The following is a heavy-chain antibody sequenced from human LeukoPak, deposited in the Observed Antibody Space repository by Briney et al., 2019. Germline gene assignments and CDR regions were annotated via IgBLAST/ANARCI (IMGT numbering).Heavy chain of an antibody. CDR2: IIPIFGTA. CDR1: GGTFSSYA. CDR3: AVYCSSTSCLNWFDP. Sequence: SVKVSCKASGGTFSSYAISWVRQAPGQGLEWMGGIIPIFGTANYAQKFQGRVTITTDEYTSTAYMELSSLRSEDTAVYYCAVYCSSTSCLNWFDPWGQGTLVTVSS. J-gene: IGHJ5*02. V-gene: IGHV1-69*05. D-gene: IGHD2-2*01.